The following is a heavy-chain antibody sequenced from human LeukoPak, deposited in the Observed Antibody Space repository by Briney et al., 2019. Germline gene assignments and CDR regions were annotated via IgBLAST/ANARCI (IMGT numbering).Heavy chain of an antibody. D-gene: IGHD2/OR15-2a*01. Sequence: PGGSLRLSCAASGFTVSSNYMSWVRQAPGKGLEWVSVIYSGGSTYYADSVRGRFTISRDNCKNTLYLQMNSLRAEDTAVYYCARDILSQGPDAFDIWGQGTMVTVSS. CDR1: GFTVSSNY. CDR2: IYSGGST. J-gene: IGHJ3*02. CDR3: ARDILSQGPDAFDI. V-gene: IGHV3-53*01.